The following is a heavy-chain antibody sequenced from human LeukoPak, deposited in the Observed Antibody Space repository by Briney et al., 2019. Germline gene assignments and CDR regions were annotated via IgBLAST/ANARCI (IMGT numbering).Heavy chain of an antibody. CDR2: IYYSGST. CDR1: GGSISSSSYY. J-gene: IGHJ4*02. CDR3: ARHPDTAMVHFDY. D-gene: IGHD5-18*01. Sequence: SETLSLTRTVSGGSISSSSYYWGWIRQPPGKGLEWIGSIYYSGSTYYNPSLKSRVTISVDTSKNQFSLKLSSVTAADTAVYYCARHPDTAMVHFDYWGQGTLVTVSS. V-gene: IGHV4-39*07.